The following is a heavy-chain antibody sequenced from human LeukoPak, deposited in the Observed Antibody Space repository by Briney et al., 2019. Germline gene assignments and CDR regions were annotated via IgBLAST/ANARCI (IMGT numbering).Heavy chain of an antibody. D-gene: IGHD3-10*01. V-gene: IGHV4-30-4*08. CDR3: ARQEGLVRGVIPHPLHFDY. Sequence: SETLSLTCTVSGGSISSGDYYWSWIRQPPGKGLEWIGYIYYSGSTYYNPSLKSRVTISVDTSKNQFSLKLSSVTAADTAVYYCARQEGLVRGVIPHPLHFDYWGQGTLVTVSS. J-gene: IGHJ4*02. CDR2: IYYSGST. CDR1: GGSISSGDYY.